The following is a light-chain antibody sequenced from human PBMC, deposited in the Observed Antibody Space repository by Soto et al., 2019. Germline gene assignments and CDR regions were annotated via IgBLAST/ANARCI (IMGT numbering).Light chain of an antibody. J-gene: IGKJ1*01. CDR1: QSGLYRSENKNY. CDR3: QQYSSTPWT. CDR2: WAS. Sequence: DIVMTQSPDSLAVSLGERATINCKSSQSGLYRSENKNYLAWYQQKPGQPPKLLIYWASTRESGVPDRFSGRGSGTDFTLSISSRQAELVAVYFCQQYSSTPWTFGPQTQVEIK. V-gene: IGKV4-1*01.